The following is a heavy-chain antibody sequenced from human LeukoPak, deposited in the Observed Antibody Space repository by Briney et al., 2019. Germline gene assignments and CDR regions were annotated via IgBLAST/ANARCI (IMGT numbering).Heavy chain of an antibody. CDR1: RFTFSSYS. V-gene: IGHV3-21*01. CDR2: ISSSSSYI. J-gene: IGHJ5*02. CDR3: ARDLEEDCSSTSCYVNWFDP. Sequence: PGGSLRLSCAASRFTFSSYSMNWVRQAPGKGLEWVSSISSSSSYIYYADSVKGRFTISRDNAKNSLYLQMNSLRAEDTAVYYCARDLEEDCSSTSCYVNWFDPWGQGTLVTVSS. D-gene: IGHD2-2*01.